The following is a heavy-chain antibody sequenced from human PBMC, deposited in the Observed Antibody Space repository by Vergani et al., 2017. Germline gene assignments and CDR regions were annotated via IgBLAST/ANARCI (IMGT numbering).Heavy chain of an antibody. CDR1: GGSISSYY. J-gene: IGHJ3*02. D-gene: IGHD3-22*01. Sequence: QVQLQESGPGLVKPSETLSLTCTVSGGSISSYYWSWIRQPPGKGLEWIGYIYTSGSTNSNPSLRSRVTIAVDTSTNQFALKLSSVTAADTAVYYCARHSYYYDSSGYYLSEDAFDIWGQGTMVTVSS. V-gene: IGHV4-4*09. CDR3: ARHSYYYDSSGYYLSEDAFDI. CDR2: IYTSGST.